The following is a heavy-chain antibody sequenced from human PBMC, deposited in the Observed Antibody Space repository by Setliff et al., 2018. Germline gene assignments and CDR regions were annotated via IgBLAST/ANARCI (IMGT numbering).Heavy chain of an antibody. J-gene: IGHJ4*02. CDR3: ARAYYDSSGYYPLVY. Sequence: SGPTLVNPTQTLTLTCTFSGFSLTTNGVGVGWIRQPPGKALEWLALIYWNDNTLYSTSLRSRLTISKDTSKSQVVLTMTNMDPVDTATYYCARAYYDSSGYYPLVYWGQGTLVTVSS. V-gene: IGHV2-5*01. CDR1: GFSLTTNGVG. D-gene: IGHD3-22*01. CDR2: IYWNDNT.